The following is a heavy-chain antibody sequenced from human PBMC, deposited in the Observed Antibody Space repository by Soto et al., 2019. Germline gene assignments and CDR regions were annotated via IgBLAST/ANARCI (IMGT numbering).Heavy chain of an antibody. CDR3: ATTLATWFDP. CDR2: INPSSGTT. V-gene: IGHV1-46*03. Sequence: QVQLVQSGAEVKKPGASVKISCKASGYTFTSYFMHWVRQAPGQGLEWMGIINPSSGTTTYAQKFQGRVTVTRDTSTSTVYMELSSLSSEDTAVYYCATTLATWFDPWGQGTLVTVSS. CDR1: GYTFTSYF. J-gene: IGHJ5*02.